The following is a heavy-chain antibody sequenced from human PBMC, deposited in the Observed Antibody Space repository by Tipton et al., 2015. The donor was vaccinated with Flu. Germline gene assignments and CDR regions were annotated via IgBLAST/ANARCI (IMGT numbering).Heavy chain of an antibody. CDR1: GFTFSSYD. D-gene: IGHD6-19*01. CDR2: IRYDGSNK. J-gene: IGHJ4*02. Sequence: LSLTCAASGFTFSSYDMNWVRQAPGKGLEWVTFIRYDGSNKYYADSVKGRFTISRDNAKSTLYLQMNSLRAEDAAVYYCVRTLGGAGAYWGRGTLVTVSS. V-gene: IGHV3-30*02. CDR3: VRTLGGAGAY.